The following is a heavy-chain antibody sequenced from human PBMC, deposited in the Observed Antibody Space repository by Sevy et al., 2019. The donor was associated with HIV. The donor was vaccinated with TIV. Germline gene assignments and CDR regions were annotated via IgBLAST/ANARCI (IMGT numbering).Heavy chain of an antibody. Sequence: GGSLRLSCTASGFTFSSAWMSWVRQAPGKGLEWVGRIKSEFDGGAIDYVAPVKGRFTISREDSKNTVYLQMNSLKTEDTSVYYCITDPAYRGYDEEVINYYFYGMDVWGQGTTVNVSS. CDR2: IKSEFDGGAI. J-gene: IGHJ6*02. CDR1: GFTFSSAW. CDR3: ITDPAYRGYDEEVINYYFYGMDV. D-gene: IGHD5-12*01. V-gene: IGHV3-15*01.